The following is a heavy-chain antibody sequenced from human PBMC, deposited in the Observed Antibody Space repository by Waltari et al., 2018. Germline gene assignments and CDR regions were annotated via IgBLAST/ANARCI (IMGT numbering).Heavy chain of an antibody. CDR1: GVSISGGSYY. V-gene: IGHV4-61*09. Sequence: QVQLQESGPGLVKPSQTLSLTCTVSGVSISGGSYYWSWFRQPAGKGLGWVGYIYNNWRTNYNPSLKSRVTISIDTSKNLFSLKPGSVAAADSAVFYCAGHLNNYYYRMALLGQGTTVTVSS. CDR3: AGHLNNYYYRMAL. J-gene: IGHJ6*02. CDR2: IYNNWRT.